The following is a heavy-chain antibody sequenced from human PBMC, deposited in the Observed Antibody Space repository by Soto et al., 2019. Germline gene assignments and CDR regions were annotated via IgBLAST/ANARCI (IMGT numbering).Heavy chain of an antibody. Sequence: QVQLVQSGAEVKKPGASVKVSCKASGYTFTSYDINWVRQATGQGLEWMGWMKPNSGNTGYAQKFQGRVTMTRNTSRSTAYMELSSLRSEDTAVYYCARGRGILTGGGFGPDYWGQGTLVTVSS. D-gene: IGHD3-9*01. V-gene: IGHV1-8*01. CDR3: ARGRGILTGGGFGPDY. CDR1: GYTFTSYD. J-gene: IGHJ4*02. CDR2: MKPNSGNT.